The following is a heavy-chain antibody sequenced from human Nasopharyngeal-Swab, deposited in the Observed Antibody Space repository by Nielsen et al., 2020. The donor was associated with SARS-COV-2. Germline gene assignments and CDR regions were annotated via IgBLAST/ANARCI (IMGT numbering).Heavy chain of an antibody. Sequence: WIRQPPGKGLEWIGYIYYSGSTNYNPSHKSRVTISVDTSKNQFSLKLSSVTAADTAVYYCARQIYDFWSGYGLVYYYYMDVWGKGTTVTVSS. J-gene: IGHJ6*03. D-gene: IGHD3-3*01. V-gene: IGHV4-59*08. CDR3: ARQIYDFWSGYGLVYYYYMDV. CDR2: IYYSGST.